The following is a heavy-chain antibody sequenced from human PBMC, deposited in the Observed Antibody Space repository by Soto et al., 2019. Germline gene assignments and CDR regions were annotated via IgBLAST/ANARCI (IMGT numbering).Heavy chain of an antibody. J-gene: IGHJ4*02. CDR1: GGAFISYY. Sequence: SETLSLTCTIYGGAFISYYCILIRHPPGKGLEWIGEINDSGSTNYNPSLKSRVTISVHTSKNQFSLRLSSVTAADTAVYYCASIKWLRSVLPVDYWGQGTLVTVSS. D-gene: IGHD5-12*01. CDR3: ASIKWLRSVLPVDY. CDR2: INDSGST. V-gene: IGHV4-34*01.